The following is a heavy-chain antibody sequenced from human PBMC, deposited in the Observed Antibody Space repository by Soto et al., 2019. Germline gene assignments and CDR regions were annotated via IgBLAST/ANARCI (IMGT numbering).Heavy chain of an antibody. Sequence: GGSVKVCFKASGYPFTSYGVSLVRQAPGQGLEWMGWISAYNGNTNYAQKLQGRVTMTTDTSTSTAYMGLRSLRSDDTAVYYCARGRGGYYYYGMDVWGQGTTVTVSS. J-gene: IGHJ6*01. V-gene: IGHV1-18*01. D-gene: IGHD2-15*01. CDR1: GYPFTSYG. CDR2: ISAYNGNT. CDR3: ARGRGGYYYYGMDV.